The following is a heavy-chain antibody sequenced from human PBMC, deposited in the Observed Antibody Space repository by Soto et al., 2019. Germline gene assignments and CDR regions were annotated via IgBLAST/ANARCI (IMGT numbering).Heavy chain of an antibody. D-gene: IGHD5-18*01. V-gene: IGHV3-30*18. J-gene: IGHJ4*02. CDR2: ISHDGSNK. CDR1: GFTFSSYG. Sequence: QAQLVESGGGVVQPGRSLRLSCAASGFTFSSYGMHWVRQAPGKGLEWVAIISHDGSNKYYADSVEGRFTISRDNSKNTLYLQMNSLRAEDTAVYYCAKNTGYSYGFPFDYGGQGTLVTVSS. CDR3: AKNTGYSYGFPFDY.